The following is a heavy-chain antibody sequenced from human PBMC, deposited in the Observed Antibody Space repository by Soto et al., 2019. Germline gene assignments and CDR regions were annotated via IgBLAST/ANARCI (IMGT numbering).Heavy chain of an antibody. CDR1: GYTFTSYG. CDR3: ARDTGRRYCSSTSCPYNWFDP. CDR2: ISAYNGNT. D-gene: IGHD2-2*01. V-gene: IGHV1-18*01. J-gene: IGHJ5*02. Sequence: ASVKVSCKASGYTFTSYGISWVRQAPGQGLEWMGWISAYNGNTNYAQKIQGRVTMTTDTFTSTAYMELRSLRSDDTAVYYCARDTGRRYCSSTSCPYNWFDPWGQGTLVTVSS.